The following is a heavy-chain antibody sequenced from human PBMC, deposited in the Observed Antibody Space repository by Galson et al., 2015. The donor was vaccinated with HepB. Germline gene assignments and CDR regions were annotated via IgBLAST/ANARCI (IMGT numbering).Heavy chain of an antibody. Sequence: SLRLSCAASGFTFSSYAMHWVRQAPGKGLEWVAVISYGGSNKYYADSVKGRFTISRDNSKNTLYLQMNSLRAEDTAVYYCARGEGIVVVVAATTYFDYWGQGTLVTVSS. V-gene: IGHV3-30-3*01. CDR2: ISYGGSNK. CDR3: ARGEGIVVVVAATTYFDY. CDR1: GFTFSSYA. D-gene: IGHD2-15*01. J-gene: IGHJ4*02.